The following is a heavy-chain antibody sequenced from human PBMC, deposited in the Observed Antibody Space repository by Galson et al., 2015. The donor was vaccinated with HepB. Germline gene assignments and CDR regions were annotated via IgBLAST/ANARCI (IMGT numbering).Heavy chain of an antibody. V-gene: IGHV3-7*01. Sequence: SLRLSCAASGFTFSGYWMNWVCQAPGKGLEWAANINQDGSEKYYVDSVKGRFTISRDNAENSLYLQMNSLRAEDTAVYYCVREGWGLRGPYVAWGQGTLVTVSS. J-gene: IGHJ4*02. CDR2: INQDGSEK. CDR3: VREGWGLRGPYVA. D-gene: IGHD1-26*01. CDR1: GFTFSGYW.